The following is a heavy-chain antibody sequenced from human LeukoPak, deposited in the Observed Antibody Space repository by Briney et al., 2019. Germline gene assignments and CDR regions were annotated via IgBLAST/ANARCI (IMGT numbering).Heavy chain of an antibody. J-gene: IGHJ4*02. CDR3: ASSAHSSGYIDY. Sequence: SETLSLTCTVFGDSVSSSSYYWGWVRQTPGKGLEWIASIHYSSGSNFFYNPSLRGRVTMSADTSKNQFSLKLNSVTAADTAVYYCASSAHSSGYIDYWGQGTLVTVSS. CDR2: IHYSSGSNF. CDR1: GDSVSSSSYY. D-gene: IGHD3-22*01. V-gene: IGHV4-39*07.